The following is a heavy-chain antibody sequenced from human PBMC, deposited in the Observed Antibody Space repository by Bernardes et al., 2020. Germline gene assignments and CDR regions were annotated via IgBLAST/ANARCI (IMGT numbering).Heavy chain of an antibody. V-gene: IGHV3-23*01. CDR3: AKDARRYSGWYYFDY. J-gene: IGHJ4*02. Sequence: GSLRLSCAASGFTFSSLAMGWVRQAPGKGLEWVSCITDSGDNTYYADSVRGRFTISRDNSKNTLYLQMNSLRAEDTAVYYCAKDARRYSGWYYFDYWGQGTLVTVSS. CDR2: ITDSGDNT. D-gene: IGHD6-19*01. CDR1: GFTFSSLA.